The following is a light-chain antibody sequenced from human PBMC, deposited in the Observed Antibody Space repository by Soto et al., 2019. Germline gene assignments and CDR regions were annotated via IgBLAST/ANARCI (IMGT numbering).Light chain of an antibody. CDR2: DAS. V-gene: IGKV1-5*01. CDR1: QNIGTW. Sequence: DIQMTQSPSTLSVSVGERLTITCRASQNIGTWLAWYQQKPGKAPKLLIYDASSLKSGVSSRFSGSGSGTEFTLTISSLQPDDFATYYCQHYNSYSGTFGQGTKVDIK. J-gene: IGKJ1*01. CDR3: QHYNSYSGT.